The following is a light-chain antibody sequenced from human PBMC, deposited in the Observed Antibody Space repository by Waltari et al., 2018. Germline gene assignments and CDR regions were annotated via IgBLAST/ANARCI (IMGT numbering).Light chain of an antibody. J-gene: IGKJ1*01. CDR2: GAS. CDR3: QQYNIWPWA. Sequence: IVMTQSPATLSVSPGERATLSCRASQSVGSNLAWYQQKPGQAPRLLIYGASTRATGFPARFSGSGSGTEFTLTISSLQSEDFAVYYCQQYNIWPWAFGQGTKVEI. CDR1: QSVGSN. V-gene: IGKV3-15*01.